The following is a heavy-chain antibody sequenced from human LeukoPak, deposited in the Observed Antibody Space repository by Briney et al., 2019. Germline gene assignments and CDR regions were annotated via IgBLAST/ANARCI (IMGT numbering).Heavy chain of an antibody. CDR1: GFTFSSYW. CDR3: ARAGDTAKYYFDY. Sequence: GGSLRLSCAASGFTFSSYWMSWVRQAPGKGLEWVANIKQDGSEKYYVDSVKGRFTISRDNAKNSLYLRMNSLRAEDTAVYYCARAGDTAKYYFDYWGQGTLVTVSS. J-gene: IGHJ4*02. D-gene: IGHD5-18*01. V-gene: IGHV3-7*03. CDR2: IKQDGSEK.